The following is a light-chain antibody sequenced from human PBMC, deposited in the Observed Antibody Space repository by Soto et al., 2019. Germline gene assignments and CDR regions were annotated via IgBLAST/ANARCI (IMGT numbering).Light chain of an antibody. CDR3: SSFTSRNTWV. J-gene: IGLJ3*02. Sequence: QSALTQPASVSGAPGQSITISCTGTSSDVGNCNCVSWYQQSPGKAPKLMIYEVTNRPSGVSYRFSGSKSGNTASLTIAGLQAEDEDDYYCSSFTSRNTWVFGGGTKLTVL. CDR2: EVT. CDR1: SSDVGNCNC. V-gene: IGLV2-14*01.